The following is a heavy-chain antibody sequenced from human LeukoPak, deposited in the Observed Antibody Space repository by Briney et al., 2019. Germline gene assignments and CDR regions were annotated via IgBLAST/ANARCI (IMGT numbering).Heavy chain of an antibody. V-gene: IGHV4-61*02. J-gene: IGHJ6*03. D-gene: IGHD2-2*01. CDR1: GGSISSGSYY. CDR2: IYTSGST. Sequence: SETLSLTCTVSGGSISSGSYYWSWIRQPAGKGLEWIGRIYTSGSTNYNPSLKSRVTISVDTSKNQFSLKLSSVTAADTAVYYCARDLAVVVPAADPYYYYYYMDGWGKGTTVTVS. CDR3: ARDLAVVVPAADPYYYYYYMDG.